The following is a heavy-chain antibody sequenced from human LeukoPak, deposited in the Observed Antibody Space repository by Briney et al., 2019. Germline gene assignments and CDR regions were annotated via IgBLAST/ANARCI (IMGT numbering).Heavy chain of an antibody. D-gene: IGHD1-7*01. Sequence: SETLPLTCTVSGGSISSYYWSWIRQPPGKGLEWIGYIYYSGSTNYNPSLKSRVTISVDTSKNQFSLKLSSVTAADTAVYYCARDLYNWNSAGMDVWGQGTTVTVSS. CDR2: IYYSGST. J-gene: IGHJ6*02. V-gene: IGHV4-59*12. CDR1: GGSISSYY. CDR3: ARDLYNWNSAGMDV.